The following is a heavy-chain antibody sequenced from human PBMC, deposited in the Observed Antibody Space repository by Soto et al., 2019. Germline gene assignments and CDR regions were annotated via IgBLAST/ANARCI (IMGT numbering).Heavy chain of an antibody. CDR3: AKLGPLYSSGWYASVDY. CDR2: ISGSGGST. V-gene: IGHV3-23*01. CDR1: GFTFSSYA. J-gene: IGHJ4*02. D-gene: IGHD6-19*01. Sequence: HPGGSLRLSCAASGFTFSSYAMSWVRQAPGKGLEWVSAISGSGGSTYYADSVKGRFTISRDNPKNTLYLQMNSLRAEDTAVYYCAKLGPLYSSGWYASVDYWGQGTLVTVSS.